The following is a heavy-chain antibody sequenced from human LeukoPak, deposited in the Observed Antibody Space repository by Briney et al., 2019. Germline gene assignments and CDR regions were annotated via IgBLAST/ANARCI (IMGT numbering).Heavy chain of an antibody. CDR3: TRLGGSYYTY. V-gene: IGHV3-7*01. CDR2: IKQDGGEK. Sequence: GGSLRLSCAASGFTFSSYWMSWVRQAPGKGLEWEANIKQDGGEKYYVDSVKGRFTISRDNAKNSLFLQMNSLRAEDTAVYYCTRLGGSYYTYWGQGTLVTVSS. CDR1: GFTFSSYW. J-gene: IGHJ4*02. D-gene: IGHD1-26*01.